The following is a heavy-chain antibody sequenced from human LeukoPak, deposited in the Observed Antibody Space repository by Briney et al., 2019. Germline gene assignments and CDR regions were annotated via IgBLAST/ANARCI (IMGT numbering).Heavy chain of an antibody. CDR1: GYTFTCYG. V-gene: IGHV1-18*01. Sequence: GASVTVSFKASGYTFTCYGISWVRQAPGQGVEGMGWISAYNGNTNYAQKLQGRVTMTTDTSTSTAYMELRSLRSDDTAVYYCARPGDYYDSSGYYYWGQGTLVTVSS. J-gene: IGHJ4*02. CDR2: ISAYNGNT. D-gene: IGHD3-22*01. CDR3: ARPGDYYDSSGYYY.